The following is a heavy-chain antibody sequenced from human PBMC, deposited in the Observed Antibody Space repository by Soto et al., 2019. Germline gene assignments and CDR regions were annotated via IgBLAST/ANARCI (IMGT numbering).Heavy chain of an antibody. D-gene: IGHD2-2*01. J-gene: IGHJ6*02. CDR2: IIPIFGTA. CDR1: GGTFSSYA. Sequence: SVKVSCKASGGTFSSYAISWVRQAPGQGLEWMGGIIPIFGTANYAQKFQGRVTMTTDTSTSTAYMELRSLRSDDTAVYYCASGYCSSTSCRRGNPLQNGMDVWGQGTMVTVSS. V-gene: IGHV1-69*05. CDR3: ASGYCSSTSCRRGNPLQNGMDV.